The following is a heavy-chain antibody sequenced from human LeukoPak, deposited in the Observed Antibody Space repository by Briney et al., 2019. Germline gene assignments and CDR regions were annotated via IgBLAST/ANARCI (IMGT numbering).Heavy chain of an antibody. V-gene: IGHV1-2*02. CDR2: INPNSGGT. CDR3: ASPRYPKEHIVVVTAPSDAFDI. CDR1: GYTFTGYY. Sequence: GASVKVSCKASGYTFTGYYMHWVRQAPGQGLEWMGWINPNSGGTNYAQKFQGRVTMTRDTSISTAYMELSRLRSDDTAVYYCASPRYPKEHIVVVTAPSDAFDIWSQGTMVTVSS. D-gene: IGHD2-21*02. J-gene: IGHJ3*02.